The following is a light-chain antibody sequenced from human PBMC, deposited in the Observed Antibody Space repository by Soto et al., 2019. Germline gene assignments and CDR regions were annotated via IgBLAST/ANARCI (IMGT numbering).Light chain of an antibody. CDR1: QSISRH. Sequence: IQMTQSPSSLSASVGDRVTITCRPSQSISRHLNSYQQKVGKASKLLTYAASNLQIGVPQRFSGSGSGTDFTLTINSLQPAEFVSYFCQKSYRPPPITFGQGTRLEIK. CDR2: AAS. V-gene: IGKV1-39*01. J-gene: IGKJ5*01. CDR3: QKSYRPPPIT.